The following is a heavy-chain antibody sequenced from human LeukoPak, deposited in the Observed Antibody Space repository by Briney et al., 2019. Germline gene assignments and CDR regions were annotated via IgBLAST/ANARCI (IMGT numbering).Heavy chain of an antibody. J-gene: IGHJ6*03. CDR1: GYTFSDRY. CDR2: ILPNSGAT. CDR3: ARADSVPARGYYYWYMDV. V-gene: IGHV1-2*02. D-gene: IGHD2-2*01. Sequence: ASVKVSCKASGYTFSDRYVHWVRQAPGQGLEWLGWILPNSGATEYAQNFQGRVTMTRDTSISTAYMELRRLRSDDTAIDFCARADSVPARGYYYWYMDVWGKGTTVTVSS.